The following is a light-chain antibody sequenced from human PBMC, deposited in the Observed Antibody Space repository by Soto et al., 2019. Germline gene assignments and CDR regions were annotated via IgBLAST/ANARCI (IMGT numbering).Light chain of an antibody. CDR1: QDIGNY. Sequence: DLQMTQSPSSLSPSIGNRVTITCQASQDIGNYLSWYQQKPGKAPKLLMHDASNLETGVPSRFRGSGSGTNFTLTISSLQPEDIATYYCQQYDVLPYTFGPGTKLEI. V-gene: IGKV1-33*01. J-gene: IGKJ2*01. CDR2: DAS. CDR3: QQYDVLPYT.